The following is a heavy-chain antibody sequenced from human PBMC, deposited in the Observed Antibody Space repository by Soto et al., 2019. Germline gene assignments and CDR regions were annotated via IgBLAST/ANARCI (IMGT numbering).Heavy chain of an antibody. J-gene: IGHJ4*02. D-gene: IGHD1-26*01. CDR2: IDWDDDT. CDR1: GFSLTTHGMC. CDR3: ARGIVGTTFDY. V-gene: IGHV2-70*01. Sequence: GSGPTLVNLTQTLTLTWTFSGFSLTTHGMCVNWIRQPPGKSLEWLALIDWDDDTYYSTSLKTRLTISKDTSKNQVVLTMTNMDPVDTATYFCARGIVGTTFDYWGQGTLVTVSS.